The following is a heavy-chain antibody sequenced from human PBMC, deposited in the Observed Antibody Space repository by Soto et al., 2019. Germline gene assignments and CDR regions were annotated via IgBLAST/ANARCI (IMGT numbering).Heavy chain of an antibody. Sequence: PGGSLRLSCAASGFTFSSYAMSWVRQAPGKGLEWVSAISGSGGSTYYADSVEGRFTISRDNSKNTLYLQMNSLRAEDTAVYYCAKDRLYCSSTSCPPPYGMDVWGQGTTVTVSS. CDR3: AKDRLYCSSTSCPPPYGMDV. D-gene: IGHD2-2*01. V-gene: IGHV3-23*01. CDR2: ISGSGGST. CDR1: GFTFSSYA. J-gene: IGHJ6*02.